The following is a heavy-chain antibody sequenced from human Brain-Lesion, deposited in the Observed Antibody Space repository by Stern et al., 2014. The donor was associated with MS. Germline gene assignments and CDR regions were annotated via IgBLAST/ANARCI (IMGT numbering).Heavy chain of an antibody. J-gene: IGHJ3*02. D-gene: IGHD3-16*02. CDR2: IRGSGGST. V-gene: IGHV3-23*04. CDR1: GFRVSIYA. CDR3: AKGVWGSYLNAFDM. Sequence: EVQLVESGGGFVQPGRSLRLSCAASGFRVSIYAMSWVRQTPGKGLEWVSGIRGSGGSTYYADSVKGRFTISRDKSKNTLFLQMNSLRAEDTAVYYCAKGVWGSYLNAFDMWGQGTMVTVSS.